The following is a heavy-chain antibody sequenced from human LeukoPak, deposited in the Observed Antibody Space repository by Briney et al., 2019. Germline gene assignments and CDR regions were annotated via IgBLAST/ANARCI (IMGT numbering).Heavy chain of an antibody. CDR3: AREFTIFGAFDI. CDR2: IYTSGST. Sequence: SETLSLTCTVSGGSISSYYWNWIRQPAGKGLEWIGRIYTSGSTNYNPSLKSRFTISVDTSKNQFSLKLSSVTAADTAVYYCAREFTIFGAFDIWGQGTMVTVSS. CDR1: GGSISSYY. V-gene: IGHV4-4*07. J-gene: IGHJ3*02. D-gene: IGHD3-3*01.